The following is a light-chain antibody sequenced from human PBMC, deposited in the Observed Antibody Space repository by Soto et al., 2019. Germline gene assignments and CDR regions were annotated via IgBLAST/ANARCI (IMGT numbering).Light chain of an antibody. J-gene: IGKJ1*01. V-gene: IGKV1-27*01. CDR1: QGISNN. CDR2: GAS. CDR3: RKYDSAPLT. Sequence: DIQMTQSPSSLSASVGDSVTITCRASQGISNNLAWYQQKPGKVPKLLIYGASTLQSGVPSRFSGSRSGTDFTLTISSLQPEDVATYYCRKYDSAPLTFGQGTKVDFK.